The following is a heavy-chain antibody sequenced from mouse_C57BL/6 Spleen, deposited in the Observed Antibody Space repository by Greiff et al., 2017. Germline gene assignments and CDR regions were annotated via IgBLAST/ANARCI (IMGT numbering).Heavy chain of an antibody. CDR1: GYTFTTYP. V-gene: IGHV1-47*01. Sequence: QVQLQQSGAELVKPGASVKMSCKASGYTFTTYPIEWMKQNHGKSLEWIGNFHPYNDDTKYNEKFKGKATLTVEKSSSTVYLELSRLTSDDSAVYFCARSITAVVATPYYFDYWGQGTTLTVSS. J-gene: IGHJ2*01. CDR3: ARSITAVVATPYYFDY. D-gene: IGHD1-1*01. CDR2: FHPYNDDT.